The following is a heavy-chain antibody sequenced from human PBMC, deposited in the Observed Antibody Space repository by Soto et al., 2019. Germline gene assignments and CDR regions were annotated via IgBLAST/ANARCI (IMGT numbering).Heavy chain of an antibody. J-gene: IGHJ3*02. CDR3: ARRIVATEGDAFDI. Sequence: QLQLQESGPGLVKPSETLSLTCTVSGGSISSSSYYWGWIRQPPGKGLEWIGSIYYSWSTYYNPSLKSRVTISVDTSKNQFSLKLSSVTAADTAVYYCARRIVATEGDAFDIWGQGTMVTVSS. D-gene: IGHD5-12*01. CDR1: GGSISSSSYY. CDR2: IYYSWST. V-gene: IGHV4-39*01.